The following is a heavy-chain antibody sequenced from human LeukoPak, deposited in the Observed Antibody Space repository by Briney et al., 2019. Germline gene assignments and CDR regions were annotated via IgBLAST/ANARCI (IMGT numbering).Heavy chain of an antibody. D-gene: IGHD2-15*01. CDR2: INSDGSST. Sequence: GGSLRLSCAASGFTFSSYWMHWVRQAPGKGLVWVSRINSDGSSTSYADSVEGRFTISRDNAKNTLYLQMNSLRAEDTAVYYCARPCSGGSCYPWSAFDIWGQGTMVTVSS. CDR1: GFTFSSYW. V-gene: IGHV3-74*01. CDR3: ARPCSGGSCYPWSAFDI. J-gene: IGHJ3*02.